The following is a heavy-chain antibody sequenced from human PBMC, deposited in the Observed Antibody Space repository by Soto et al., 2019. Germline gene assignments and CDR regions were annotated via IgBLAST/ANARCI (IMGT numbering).Heavy chain of an antibody. CDR3: ARRRDDRADDAFDV. CDR1: GGTFSTYT. CDR2: IIPLFGTT. Sequence: QVQLVQSGAEVRKPGSSVKVSCKASGGTFSTYTIYWVRQAPGQGLEWVGRIIPLFGTTKYAQNFQGRVTITAEEATSTAYMALSSLRAEDTAVYYCARRRDDRADDAFDVWGEGTAVSVSA. D-gene: IGHD3-16*01. J-gene: IGHJ3*01. V-gene: IGHV1-69*18.